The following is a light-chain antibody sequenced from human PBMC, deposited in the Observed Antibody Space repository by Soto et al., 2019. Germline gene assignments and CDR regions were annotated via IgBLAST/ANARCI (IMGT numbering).Light chain of an antibody. V-gene: IGLV1-51*01. CDR2: DNN. Sequence: QSVLTQPPSVSAAPGQKVTISCSGSSSNIGNNYVSWYQQLPGTAPKLLIYDNNKRPSGILDRFSGSKSGTSATLGITGLQTGDEADYYCGTWDSSLSAGWVFGGGTKVTVL. CDR1: SSNIGNNY. J-gene: IGLJ3*02. CDR3: GTWDSSLSAGWV.